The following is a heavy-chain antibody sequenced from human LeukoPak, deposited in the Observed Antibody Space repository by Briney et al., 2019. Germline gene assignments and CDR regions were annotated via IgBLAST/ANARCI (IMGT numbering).Heavy chain of an antibody. D-gene: IGHD1-26*01. Sequence: GGSLRLSCAASGFTFSKSWMSWARQAPGKGLECVANIKPDGTEKYYVDSVKGRFTISRDNAKNSLYLQMNSLRAEDTAVYYCASGNYFDYWGQGTLVTVSS. V-gene: IGHV3-7*01. CDR1: GFTFSKSW. CDR2: IKPDGTEK. J-gene: IGHJ4*02. CDR3: ASGNYFDY.